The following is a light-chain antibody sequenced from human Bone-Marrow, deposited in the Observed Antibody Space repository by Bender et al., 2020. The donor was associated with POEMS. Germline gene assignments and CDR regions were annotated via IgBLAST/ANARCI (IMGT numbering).Light chain of an antibody. CDR3: CSYVGGSARV. CDR1: SSDIGGYNY. CDR2: EVT. Sequence: QSALTQPPSASGSPGQSVTISCTGTSSDIGGYNYVSWYQQHPGKAPKLMIYEVTKRPSGVSNRFSGSKSGNTASLTISGLQAEDEADYYCCSYVGGSARVFGGGTKLTVL. J-gene: IGLJ3*02. V-gene: IGLV2-8*01.